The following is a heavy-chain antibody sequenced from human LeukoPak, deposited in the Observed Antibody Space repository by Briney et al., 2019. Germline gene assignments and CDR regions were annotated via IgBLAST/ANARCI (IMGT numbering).Heavy chain of an antibody. J-gene: IGHJ6*02. D-gene: IGHD4-11*01. V-gene: IGHV3-7*03. CDR2: IKQDGSEK. Sequence: GGSLRLSCVASGFTFSSYWMSWVRQAPGKGLEWVANIKQDGSEKYYVDSVKGRFTISRDNAKNSLYLQMNSLRAEDTAVYYCARETTVTTIYYYYYYGMDVWGQGTTVTVSS. CDR3: ARETTVTTIYYYYYYGMDV. CDR1: GFTFSSYW.